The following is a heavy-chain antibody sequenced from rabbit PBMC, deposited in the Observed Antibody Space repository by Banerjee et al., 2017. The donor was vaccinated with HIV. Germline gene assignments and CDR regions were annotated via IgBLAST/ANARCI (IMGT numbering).Heavy chain of an antibody. CDR3: ARDLAGVIGWNFNL. CDR2: IYTGDGNT. J-gene: IGHJ4*01. V-gene: IGHV1S40*01. CDR1: GFTLSNYW. D-gene: IGHD4-1*01. Sequence: QSLEESGGDLVKPGASLTLTCKASGFTLSNYWICWVRQAPGKGLEWIACIYTGDGNTHYASWAKGPFTISKTSSTTVTLQMTSLTAADTATYFCARDLAGVIGWNFNLWVPGTLVTVS.